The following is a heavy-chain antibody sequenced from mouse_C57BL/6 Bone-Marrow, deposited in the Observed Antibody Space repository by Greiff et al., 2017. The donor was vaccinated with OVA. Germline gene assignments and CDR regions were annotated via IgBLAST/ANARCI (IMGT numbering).Heavy chain of an antibody. D-gene: IGHD1-1*01. CDR1: GFTFSDYY. Sequence: EVKLMESGGGLVQPGGSLTLSCAASGFTFSDYYMYWVRQTPEKRLEWVAYISNGGGSTYYPDTVKGRFTISRDNAKNTLYLQMSRLKSEDTAMYYCARRGYYYGSSYAMDYWGQGTSVTVSS. V-gene: IGHV5-12*01. CDR3: ARRGYYYGSSYAMDY. CDR2: ISNGGGST. J-gene: IGHJ4*01.